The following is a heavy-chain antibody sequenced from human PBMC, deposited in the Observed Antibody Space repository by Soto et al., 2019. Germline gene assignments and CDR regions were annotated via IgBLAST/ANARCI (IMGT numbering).Heavy chain of an antibody. D-gene: IGHD6-6*01. CDR3: ARDIADRPDEGPPYYYYYGMDF. CDR2: ISSSSSYI. J-gene: IGHJ6*02. Sequence: EVQLVESGGGLVKPGGSLRLSCAASGFTFSSYSMNWVRQAPGKGLEWVSSISSSSSYIYYADSVKGRFTISRDNAKNSLYLQMNSLRAEDTAVYYCARDIADRPDEGPPYYYYYGMDFWGQGTTVTVSS. CDR1: GFTFSSYS. V-gene: IGHV3-21*01.